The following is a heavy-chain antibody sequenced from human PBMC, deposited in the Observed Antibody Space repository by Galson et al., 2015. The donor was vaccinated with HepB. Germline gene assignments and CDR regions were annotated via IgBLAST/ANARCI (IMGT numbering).Heavy chain of an antibody. J-gene: IGHJ6*03. CDR3: AKGLGTYYYYMDV. D-gene: IGHD1-1*01. Sequence: SLRLSCAASGFTFSSYAMHWVRQAPGKGLEWVAVISYDGSNKYYADSVKGRFTISRDNSENTLYLQMNSLRAEDTAVYYCAKGLGTYYYYMDVWGKGTTVTVSS. V-gene: IGHV3-30-3*01. CDR1: GFTFSSYA. CDR2: ISYDGSNK.